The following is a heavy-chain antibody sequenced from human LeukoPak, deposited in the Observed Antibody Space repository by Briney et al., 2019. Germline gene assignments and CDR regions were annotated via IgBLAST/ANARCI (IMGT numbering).Heavy chain of an antibody. CDR3: ARESPHMFYFDY. J-gene: IGHJ4*02. CDR2: IKDSGTT. V-gene: IGHV1-46*01. Sequence: ASVKVSCKASGYSFTTYHIHWVRQAPGQGLEWMGIIKDSGTTIYPQKFQGRVTMTRDTSTSTVYMEVSSLRSEDTAVYYCARESPHMFYFDYWGQGTLVTVSS. D-gene: IGHD3-10*02. CDR1: GYSFTTYH.